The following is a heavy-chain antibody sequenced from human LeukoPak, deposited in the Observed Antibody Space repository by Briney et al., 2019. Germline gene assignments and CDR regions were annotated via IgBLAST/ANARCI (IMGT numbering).Heavy chain of an antibody. J-gene: IGHJ4*02. Sequence: SQTLSLTCTVSGGSISSGSYYWSWIRQPAGKGLEWIGRIYTSGSTNYNPSLKSRVTISVDTSRNQFSLKLSSVTAADTAVYYCARKNPWGYFDYWGQGTLVTVSS. CDR2: IYTSGST. V-gene: IGHV4-61*02. CDR1: GGSISSGSYY. D-gene: IGHD7-27*01. CDR3: ARKNPWGYFDY.